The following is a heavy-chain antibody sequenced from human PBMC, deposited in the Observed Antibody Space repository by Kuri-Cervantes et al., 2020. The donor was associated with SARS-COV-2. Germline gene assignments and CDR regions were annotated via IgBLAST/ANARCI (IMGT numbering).Heavy chain of an antibody. CDR2: INSDGSVT. Sequence: GESLKISCAASGFTFSSYAMHWVRQAPGKGLVWVSRINSDGSVTSYPDSVEGRFTISRDNAKNTLSLQMNSLSAEDTAVYFCARVETSHYSSYYMDVWGKGTTVTVSS. CDR1: GFTFSSYA. V-gene: IGHV3-74*01. J-gene: IGHJ6*03. CDR3: ARVETSHYSSYYMDV.